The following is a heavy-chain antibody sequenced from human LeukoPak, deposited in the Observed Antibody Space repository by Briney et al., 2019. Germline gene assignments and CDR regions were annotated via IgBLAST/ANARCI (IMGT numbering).Heavy chain of an antibody. J-gene: IGHJ4*02. CDR2: ISYDGSNK. CDR3: AKDAKPWFGETLDY. Sequence: GGSLRLSCAASGFTFSSYGVHWVRQAPGKGLEWVAIISYDGSNKYYADSVKGRFTISRDNSKNTLYLQMNSLRAEDTAVYYCAKDAKPWFGETLDYWGQGTLVTVSS. V-gene: IGHV3-30*18. CDR1: GFTFSSYG. D-gene: IGHD3-10*01.